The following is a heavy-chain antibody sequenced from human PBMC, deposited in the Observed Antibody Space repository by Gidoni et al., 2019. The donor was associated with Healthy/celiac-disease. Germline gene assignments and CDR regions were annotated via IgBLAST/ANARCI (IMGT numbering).Heavy chain of an antibody. J-gene: IGHJ5*02. V-gene: IGHV3-30-3*01. CDR2: ISYDGSNK. Sequence: QVQLVESGGGVVQPGRSLRLSCAASGFTFSSYAMHCVRQAPGKGLEWVAVISYDGSNKYYADSVKGRFTISRDNSKNTLYLQMNSLRAEDTAVYYCARGAPGSSSVLNWFDPWGQGTLVTVSS. D-gene: IGHD6-6*01. CDR3: ARGAPGSSSVLNWFDP. CDR1: GFTFSSYA.